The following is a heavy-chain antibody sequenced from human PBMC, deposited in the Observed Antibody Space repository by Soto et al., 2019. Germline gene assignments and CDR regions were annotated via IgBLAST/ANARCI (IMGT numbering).Heavy chain of an antibody. CDR1: SGSISTYY. J-gene: IGHJ4*02. CDR2: IYYSGST. V-gene: IGHV4-59*01. Sequence: QVQLQESGPGLVKPSETLSLTCTVSSGSISTYYWSCIRQPPGKGLEWIGYIYYSGSTNYNPSLKSRVTISVDTSKNQFSLKLSSVTAADTAVYYCSRYAVAGNGGDRFDSWGQGTLVTVSS. D-gene: IGHD6-19*01. CDR3: SRYAVAGNGGDRFDS.